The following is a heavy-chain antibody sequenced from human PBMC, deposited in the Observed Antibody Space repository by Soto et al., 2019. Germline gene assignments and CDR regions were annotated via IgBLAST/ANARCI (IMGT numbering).Heavy chain of an antibody. J-gene: IGHJ4*02. CDR3: AKGGYIAVAGTGI. Sequence: QVQLQESGPGLVKPSGTLSLTCAVSGGAISSSNWWRWVRQSPGKGLEWIGEIYHSGSTNSHPSLKSPFNVSLDKSKHPVSLDLTSLAAADTAVDCGAKGGYIAVAGTGICGRGTLVTVSS. D-gene: IGHD6-19*01. CDR1: GGAISSSNW. CDR2: IYHSGST. V-gene: IGHV4-4*01.